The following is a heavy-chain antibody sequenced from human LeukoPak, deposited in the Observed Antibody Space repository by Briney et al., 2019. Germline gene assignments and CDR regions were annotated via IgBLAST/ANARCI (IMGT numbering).Heavy chain of an antibody. J-gene: IGHJ6*04. CDR1: GFTFSSYE. D-gene: IGHD3-10*02. V-gene: IGHV3-48*03. CDR3: AELGIPMIGGV. Sequence: QTGGSLRLSCAAAGFTFSSYEMNWVRQAPGKGLGWVSYISSSGSTIYYADSVKGRFTISRDNAKNSLYLQMNSLRAEDTAVYYCAELGIPMIGGVWGKGTTVTISP. CDR2: ISSSGSTI.